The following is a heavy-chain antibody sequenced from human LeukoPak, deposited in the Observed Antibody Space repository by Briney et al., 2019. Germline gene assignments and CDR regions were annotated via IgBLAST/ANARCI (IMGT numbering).Heavy chain of an antibody. V-gene: IGHV3-21*01. Sequence: GGSLRLSCAASGFTFSSYSMNWVRQAPGKGLEWVSSISSSSSYIYYADSVKGRFTISRDNAKNSLYLQMNSLRAEDTAVYYCARDYGDYYGMDVWGQGTTVTVSS. CDR2: ISSSSSYI. D-gene: IGHD4-17*01. CDR3: ARDYGDYYGMDV. J-gene: IGHJ6*02. CDR1: GFTFSSYS.